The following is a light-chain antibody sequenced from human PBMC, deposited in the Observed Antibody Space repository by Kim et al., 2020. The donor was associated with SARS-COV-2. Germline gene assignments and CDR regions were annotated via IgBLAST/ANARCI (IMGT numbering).Light chain of an antibody. V-gene: IGKV1D-16*01. Sequence: ASGGARVTMTGRASQDIGCMLAWYQQGPEMAPKSLICGAYSLRSGVPSRFSGSGSGTDFTLTIRSLQPEDFATYYCQQYIAYPRTFGQGTKVDIK. J-gene: IGKJ1*01. CDR2: GAY. CDR1: QDIGCM. CDR3: QQYIAYPRT.